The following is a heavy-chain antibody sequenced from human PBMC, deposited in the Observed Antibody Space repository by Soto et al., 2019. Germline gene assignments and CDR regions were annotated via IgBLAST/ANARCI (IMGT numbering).Heavy chain of an antibody. CDR1: GYTFTSYG. V-gene: IGHV1-18*01. J-gene: IGHJ4*02. D-gene: IGHD3-10*01. CDR2: ISAYNGNT. CDR3: ARSGVLWFGELLSYYFDY. Sequence: ASVKVSCKASGYTFTSYGISWLRQAPGQGLEWMGWISAYNGNTNYAQKLQGRVTMTTDTSTSTAYMELRSLRSDDTAVYYCARSGVLWFGELLSYYFDYWGQGTLGTVSS.